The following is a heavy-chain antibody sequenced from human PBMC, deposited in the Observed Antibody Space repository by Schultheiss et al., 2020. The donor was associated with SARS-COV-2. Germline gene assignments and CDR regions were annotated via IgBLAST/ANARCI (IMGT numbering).Heavy chain of an antibody. D-gene: IGHD5-18*01. CDR3: ARDCASAYTYANAEVGFDY. CDR2: AQEDGGTT. CDR1: GFTFSHFA. J-gene: IGHJ4*02. Sequence: GESLKISCVASGFTFSHFAMSWVRQVPGKGLEWVAAAQEDGGTTYYADSVRGRFTIAKDNSKNTLFLQMNTLRAEDTAVYSCARDCASAYTYANAEVGFDYWGQGTLVTVSS. V-gene: IGHV3-23*01.